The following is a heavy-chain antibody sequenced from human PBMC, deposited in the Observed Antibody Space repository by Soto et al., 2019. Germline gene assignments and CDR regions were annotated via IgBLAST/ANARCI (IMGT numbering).Heavy chain of an antibody. Sequence: QVQMVQSGAEVKKPGASVKVSCKASGYTFTSYDINWVRQATGQGLEWMGWMNPNSGNTGYAQKFQGRVTMTRKNSISTAYMELSSLRSEDTAVYYCARGTVGLLWFGERYGMAVWGQGTTVTVSS. CDR2: MNPNSGNT. D-gene: IGHD3-10*01. CDR1: GYTFTSYD. J-gene: IGHJ6*02. CDR3: ARGTVGLLWFGERYGMAV. V-gene: IGHV1-8*01.